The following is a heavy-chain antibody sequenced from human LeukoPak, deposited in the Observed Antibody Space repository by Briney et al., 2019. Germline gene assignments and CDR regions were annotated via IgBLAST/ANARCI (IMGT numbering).Heavy chain of an antibody. CDR2: IYYSGST. CDR3: AREGSNDYGEQFDY. Sequence: SETLSLTCTVSGGSISSYYWSWIRQPPGKGLEWIGYIYYSGSTNYNPSLKSRVTISVDTSKNQFSLKLSSVTAADTAVYYCAREGSNDYGEQFDYWGQGTLVTVPS. J-gene: IGHJ4*02. V-gene: IGHV4-59*01. CDR1: GGSISSYY. D-gene: IGHD4-17*01.